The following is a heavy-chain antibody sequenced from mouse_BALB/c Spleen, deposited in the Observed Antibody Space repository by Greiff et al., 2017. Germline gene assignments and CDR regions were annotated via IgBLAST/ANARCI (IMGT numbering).Heavy chain of an antibody. D-gene: IGHD3-3*01. V-gene: IGHV5-17*02. J-gene: IGHJ4*01. CDR2: ISSGSSTI. Sequence: EAQRVESGGGLVQPGGSRKLSCAASGFTFSSFGMHWVRQAPEKGLEWVAYISSGSSTIYYADTVKGRFTISRDNPKNTLFLQMTSLRSEDTAMYYCARGGTYAMDYWGQGTSVTVSS. CDR3: ARGGTYAMDY. CDR1: GFTFSSFG.